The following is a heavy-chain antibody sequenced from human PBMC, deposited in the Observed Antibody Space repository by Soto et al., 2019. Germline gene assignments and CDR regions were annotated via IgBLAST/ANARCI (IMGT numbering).Heavy chain of an antibody. J-gene: IGHJ3*02. V-gene: IGHV3-74*01. CDR1: GFTFSSYW. CDR2: INSDGSST. Sequence: GGSPRLSCAASGFTFSSYWMHWVRQAPGKGLVWVSRINSDGSSTSYADSVKGRFTISRDNAKNTLYLQMNSLRAEDTAVYYCARARDQLLLYAFDIWGQGTMVTVSS. CDR3: ARARDQLLLYAFDI. D-gene: IGHD2-2*01.